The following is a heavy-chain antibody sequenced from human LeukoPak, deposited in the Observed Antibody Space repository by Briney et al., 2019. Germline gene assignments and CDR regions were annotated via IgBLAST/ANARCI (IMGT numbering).Heavy chain of an antibody. Sequence: GGSLRLSCAASGFTFTNFWMNWVRQTPGKGLMWVSRIQTDGSTRYAESVKDRFTISRDNAKNTVYLQMNTLSAEDTAIYYCARGLHWNDFNWFDSWGQGTLVTVSS. CDR3: ARGLHWNDFNWFDS. D-gene: IGHD1-1*01. J-gene: IGHJ5*01. CDR1: GFTFTNFW. V-gene: IGHV3-74*01. CDR2: IQTDGST.